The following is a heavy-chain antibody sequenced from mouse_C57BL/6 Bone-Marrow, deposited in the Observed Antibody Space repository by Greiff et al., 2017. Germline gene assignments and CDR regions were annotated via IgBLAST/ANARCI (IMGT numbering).Heavy chain of an antibody. CDR2: IDPEDGDT. J-gene: IGHJ2*01. CDR3: TTWGLLLYYFDY. D-gene: IGHD2-3*01. CDR1: GFNIKDYY. Sequence: EVKLMESGAELVRPGASVKLSCTASGFNIKDYYMHWVKQRPEQGLEWIGRIDPEDGDTEYAPKFQGKATMTADTSSNTAYLQLSSLTSEDTAVYYCTTWGLLLYYFDYWGQGTTLTVSS. V-gene: IGHV14-1*01.